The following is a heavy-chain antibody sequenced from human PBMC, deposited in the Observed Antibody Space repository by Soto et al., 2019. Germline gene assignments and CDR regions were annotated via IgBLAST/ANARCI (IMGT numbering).Heavy chain of an antibody. J-gene: IGHJ4*02. CDR3: VRGDNWNDEASDY. CDR2: NSYDGSNK. CDR1: GFSFSSFG. D-gene: IGHD1-1*01. V-gene: IGHV3-30*03. Sequence: PGGSLRLSCAASGFSFSSFGMHWVRQAPGKGLEWVAFNSYDGSNKYYADSVKGRFTISRDSSEKTLYLQMNSLRPEDTAVYYCVRGDNWNDEASDYWGQGTLVTVSS.